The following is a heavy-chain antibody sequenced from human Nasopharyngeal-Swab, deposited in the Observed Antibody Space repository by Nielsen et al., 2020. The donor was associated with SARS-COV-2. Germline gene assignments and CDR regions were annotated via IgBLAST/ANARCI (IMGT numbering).Heavy chain of an antibody. J-gene: IGHJ3*02. CDR1: GFTFSSYS. D-gene: IGHD3-22*01. V-gene: IGHV3-21*01. Sequence: GESLKISCAASGFTFSSYSMNWVRQAPGKGLEWVSSISSSSSYIYYADSVKGRFTISRDNAKNSLYLQMNSLRAEDTAVYYCARGAYYDSRGAFDIWGPGTMVTVSS. CDR3: ARGAYYDSRGAFDI. CDR2: ISSSSSYI.